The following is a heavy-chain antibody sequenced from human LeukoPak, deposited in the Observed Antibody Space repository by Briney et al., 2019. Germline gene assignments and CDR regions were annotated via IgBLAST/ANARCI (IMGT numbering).Heavy chain of an antibody. V-gene: IGHV4-59*02. D-gene: IGHD7-27*01. Sequence: ASETLSLTCTISGGSVSDYYWSWIRQSPGKGLEWIGYIYRTGSTSYSPSLKSRVTISADTSQNQFSLKLSSVTAADTAVYYCASRKLGNDYWGQGTLVTVSS. J-gene: IGHJ4*02. CDR2: IYRTGST. CDR3: ASRKLGNDY. CDR1: GGSVSDYY.